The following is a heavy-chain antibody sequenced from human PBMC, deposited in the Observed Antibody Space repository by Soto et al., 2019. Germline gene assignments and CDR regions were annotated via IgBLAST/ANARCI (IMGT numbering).Heavy chain of an antibody. V-gene: IGHV1-3*01. CDR1: GYTFTSYA. J-gene: IGHJ4*02. D-gene: IGHD3-9*01. Sequence: ASVKVSCKASGYTFTSYAMHWVRQAPGQRLEWMGWINAGNGNTKYSQKFQGRVTITRDTSASTAYMELSSLRSEDTAVYYCAREDDILPGYYKDYFDYWGQGTLVTVSS. CDR3: AREDDILPGYYKDYFDY. CDR2: INAGNGNT.